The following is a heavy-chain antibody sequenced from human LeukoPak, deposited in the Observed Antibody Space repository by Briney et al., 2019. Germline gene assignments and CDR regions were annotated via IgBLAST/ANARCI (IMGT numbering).Heavy chain of an antibody. D-gene: IGHD6-6*01. J-gene: IGHJ4*02. CDR2: IYYSGST. CDR1: GGSISSGGYY. CDR3: ARTEYSSFDY. V-gene: IGHV4-31*03. Sequence: PSETLSLTCTVSGGSISSGGYYWSWIRQHPGKGLEWIGYIYYSGSTYYNPSLKSRVTISVDTSKNQFSLKLSSVTAADTAEYYCARTEYSSFDYWGQGTLVTVSS.